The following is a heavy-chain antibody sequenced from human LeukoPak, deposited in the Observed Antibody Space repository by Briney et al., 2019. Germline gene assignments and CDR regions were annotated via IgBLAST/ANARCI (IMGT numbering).Heavy chain of an antibody. CDR1: GFTVSSNY. J-gene: IGHJ6*02. Sequence: GGSLRLSCAASGFTVSSNYMSWVRQAPGKGLEWVSVIYSGGSTYYADSVKGRFTISRDNSKNTLYLQMNSLRAEDTAVYYCARDRYYYYGMDVWGQGTTVTVSS. CDR2: IYSGGST. V-gene: IGHV3-66*01. CDR3: ARDRYYYYGMDV.